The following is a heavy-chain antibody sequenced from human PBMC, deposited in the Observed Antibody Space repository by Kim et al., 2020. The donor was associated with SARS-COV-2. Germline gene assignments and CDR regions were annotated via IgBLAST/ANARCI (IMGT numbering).Heavy chain of an antibody. Sequence: GGSLRLSCTASGFTFGDYAMSWFRQAPGKGLEWVGFIRSKAYGGTTEYAASVKGRFTISRDDSKSIAYLQMNSLKTEDTAVYYCTRDTRGTGSGSDYWGQGTLVTVSS. CDR1: GFTFGDYA. D-gene: IGHD6-19*01. CDR2: IRSKAYGGTT. J-gene: IGHJ4*02. V-gene: IGHV3-49*03. CDR3: TRDTRGTGSGSDY.